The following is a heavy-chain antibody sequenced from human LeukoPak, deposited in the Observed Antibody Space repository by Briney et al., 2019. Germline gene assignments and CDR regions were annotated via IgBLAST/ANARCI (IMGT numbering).Heavy chain of an antibody. J-gene: IGHJ4*02. Sequence: GASVNVSCTASGYSFTTYHIHWVRQAPGQGLEWMGIIKDSGTTIYPQKFQGRVTMTRDTSTSTVYMEVSSLRSEDTAVYYCARESPHTFYFDYWGQGTLVTVSS. CDR2: IKDSGTT. CDR3: ARESPHTFYFDY. D-gene: IGHD3-16*01. V-gene: IGHV1-46*01. CDR1: GYSFTTYH.